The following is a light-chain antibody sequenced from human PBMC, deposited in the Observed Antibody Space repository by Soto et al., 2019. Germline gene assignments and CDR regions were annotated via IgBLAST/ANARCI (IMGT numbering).Light chain of an antibody. V-gene: IGKV3-20*01. Sequence: EIELTQSPGTLSLSTGERATLSCRASQSVSSSALAWYQQKPGQAPRRLIYGASSRATGIPDRFSGSGSGTDFTLTISRLEPEDFAVYYCQQYGSSPRTFGQGTKVDIK. CDR3: QQYGSSPRT. CDR2: GAS. J-gene: IGKJ2*01. CDR1: QSVSSSA.